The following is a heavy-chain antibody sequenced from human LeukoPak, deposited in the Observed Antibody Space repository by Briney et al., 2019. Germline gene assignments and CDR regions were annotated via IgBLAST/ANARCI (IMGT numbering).Heavy chain of an antibody. V-gene: IGHV1-2*02. Sequence: ASVKASCKASGYTFTGYYMHWVRQAPGQGLEWVGWINPNSGGTNYAQKFQGRVTMTRDTPISTAYMELSRLRSDDTAVYYCAREGIAVAGSRWFDPWGQGTLVTVSS. J-gene: IGHJ5*02. CDR1: GYTFTGYY. CDR3: AREGIAVAGSRWFDP. D-gene: IGHD6-19*01. CDR2: INPNSGGT.